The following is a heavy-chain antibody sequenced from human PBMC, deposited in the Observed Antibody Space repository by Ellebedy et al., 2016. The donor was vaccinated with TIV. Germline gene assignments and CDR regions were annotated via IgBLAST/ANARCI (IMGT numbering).Heavy chain of an antibody. CDR3: ARGNWGEVGDY. CDR2: TSAYNGNT. D-gene: IGHD7-27*01. Sequence: ASVKVSCKASGYTFTTYGINWVQQAPGQGLEWMGWTSAYNGNTENAQKFQGRVTMTTDTSTSTAYMEMRSLMSDDTAVYFCARGNWGEVGDYWGQGTLVTVSS. V-gene: IGHV1-18*04. CDR1: GYTFTTYG. J-gene: IGHJ4*02.